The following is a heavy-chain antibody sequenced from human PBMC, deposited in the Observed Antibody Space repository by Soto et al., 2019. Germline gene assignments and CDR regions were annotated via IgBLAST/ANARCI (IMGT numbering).Heavy chain of an antibody. D-gene: IGHD6-19*01. J-gene: IGHJ6*02. CDR1: GDSVTNDY. V-gene: IGHV1-46*01. Sequence: QVRLEQSGAEVRKTGASVKVSCKASGDSVTNDYLHWVRQAPGQGFEWLGVISPFGGATAYAQRFKGRVIVTMDKSETTFYLELSSLRSDDTAVYFCAKGRGGKTVANFGMDVWGQGVTVTVSS. CDR2: ISPFGGAT. CDR3: AKGRGGKTVANFGMDV.